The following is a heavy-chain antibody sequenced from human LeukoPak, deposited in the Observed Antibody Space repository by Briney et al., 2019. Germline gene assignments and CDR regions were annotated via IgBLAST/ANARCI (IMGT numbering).Heavy chain of an antibody. V-gene: IGHV1-2*06. Sequence: GASVKVSCKTSGYIFTNYYIHWVRQVPGQGLEWVGRIIPNSGGTNYAQKFQGRVTMTRDTSITTAYMDLSRLTSDDTAVYYCARDQDYYDTSGSVHWGQGTLVTVSS. J-gene: IGHJ4*02. CDR2: IIPNSGGT. CDR3: ARDQDYYDTSGSVH. CDR1: GYIFTNYY. D-gene: IGHD3-22*01.